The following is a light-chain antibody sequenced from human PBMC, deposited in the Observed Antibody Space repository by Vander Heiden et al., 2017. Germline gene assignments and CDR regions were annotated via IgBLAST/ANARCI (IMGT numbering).Light chain of an antibody. CDR2: DAS. J-gene: IGKJ2*01. V-gene: IGKV3-11*01. CDR1: QSVSSY. CDR3: QQRSNGLERYT. Sequence: EIVLTQSPATLSLSPGERATLSCRASQSVSSYLAWYQQKPGQAPRLLIYDASNRATGIQARFSGSGYGTDFNLTISSRELEDFAVYYCQQRSNGLERYTFGQGTKLXIK.